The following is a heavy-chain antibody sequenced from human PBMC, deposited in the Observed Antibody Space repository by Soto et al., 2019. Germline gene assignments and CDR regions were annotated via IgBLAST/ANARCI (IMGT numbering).Heavy chain of an antibody. CDR1: GYTFTDHF. J-gene: IGHJ4*02. V-gene: IGHV5-51*01. CDR2: IFPGDSET. D-gene: IGHD5-12*01. Sequence: GESLKISCQVSGYTFTDHFIAWVRQMPGKGLEWLGLIFPGDSETRYSPSFQGQVTISVDNSISTTYLQWSSLKTSDSAIYYCARSHETGFDFPGYWGQGTLVTVSS. CDR3: ARSHETGFDFPGY.